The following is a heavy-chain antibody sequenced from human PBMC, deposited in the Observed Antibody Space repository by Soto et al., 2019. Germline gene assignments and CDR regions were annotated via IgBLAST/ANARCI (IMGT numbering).Heavy chain of an antibody. CDR2: ISGSGGST. CDR3: AKDPTNIVGVGNYFDY. CDR1: GFTFSSYA. V-gene: IGHV3-23*01. Sequence: HPGGSLRLSCAASGFTFSSYAMSWVRQAPGKGLEWVSAISGSGGSTYYADSVKGRFTISRDNSKNTLYLQMNSLRAEDTAVYYCAKDPTNIVGVGNYFDYWGQGTLVTVSS. J-gene: IGHJ4*02. D-gene: IGHD1-26*01.